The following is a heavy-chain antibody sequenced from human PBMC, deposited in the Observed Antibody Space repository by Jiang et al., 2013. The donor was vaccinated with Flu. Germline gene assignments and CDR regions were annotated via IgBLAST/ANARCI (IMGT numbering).Heavy chain of an antibody. CDR2: IWYDGSNK. J-gene: IGHJ4*02. CDR3: ARDSWIQLWENLDY. CDR1: GFTFSSYG. V-gene: IGHV3-33*01. D-gene: IGHD5-18*01. Sequence: QLVESGGGVVQPGRPLRLSCAASGFTFSSYGMHWVRQAPGKGLEWVAVIWYDGSNKYYADSVKGRFTISRDNSKNTLYLQMNSLRAEDTAVYYCARDSWIQLWENLDYWGQGTLVTVSS.